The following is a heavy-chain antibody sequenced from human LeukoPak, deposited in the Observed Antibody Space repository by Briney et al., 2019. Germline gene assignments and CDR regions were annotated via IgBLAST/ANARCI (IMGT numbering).Heavy chain of an antibody. CDR2: ISSSSSYI. D-gene: IGHD5-12*01. J-gene: IGHJ4*02. V-gene: IGHV3-21*01. CDR3: ARSLGQWLLDY. Sequence: GGSLRLSCSASGFTFSSYSMNWVRQAPGKGLEWVSSISSSSSYIYYADTVKGRFTISRDNAKNSLYLQMNSLRAEDTAVYYCARSLGQWLLDYWGQGTLVTVSS. CDR1: GFTFSSYS.